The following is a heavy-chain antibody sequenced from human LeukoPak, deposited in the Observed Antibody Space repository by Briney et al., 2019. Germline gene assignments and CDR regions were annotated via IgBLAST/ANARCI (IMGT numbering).Heavy chain of an antibody. CDR1: GFTFSSYS. CDR3: ARALGGPFDY. D-gene: IGHD3-16*01. CDR2: ISSSSSYI. J-gene: IGHJ4*02. V-gene: IGHV3-21*01. Sequence: GGSLRLSCAASGFTFSSYSMNWVRQAPGKGLEWVSSISSSSSYIYYADSVKGRFTISRDNAKNSLYLQMNSLRAEVAAVYYCARALGGPFDYWGQGTLVTVSS.